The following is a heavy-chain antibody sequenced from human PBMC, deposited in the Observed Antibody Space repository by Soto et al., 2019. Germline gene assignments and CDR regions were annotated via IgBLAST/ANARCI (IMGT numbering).Heavy chain of an antibody. D-gene: IGHD2-2*01. V-gene: IGHV1-69*13. Sequence: SVKVSCKASGGTFSSYAISWVRQAPGQGLEWMGGIITIFGTANYAQKFQGRVTITADESTSTAYMELSSLRSEDTAVYYCASRGGDIVVVPDYYYYYGMDVWGQGTTVTVSS. CDR2: IITIFGTA. J-gene: IGHJ6*02. CDR1: GGTFSSYA. CDR3: ASRGGDIVVVPDYYYYYGMDV.